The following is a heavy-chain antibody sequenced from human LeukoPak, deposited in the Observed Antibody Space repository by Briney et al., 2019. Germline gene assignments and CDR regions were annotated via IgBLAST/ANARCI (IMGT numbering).Heavy chain of an antibody. CDR3: AKGSKAVLFTRDRYMDV. D-gene: IGHD6-19*01. CDR1: GFTFSSYG. V-gene: IGHV3-30*18. CDR2: ISYDGSNK. Sequence: GGSLRLSCSASGFTFSSYGMNWVRQAPGKGLEWVAVISYDGSNKYYADSVKGRFTISRDNAKNSLYLQMNSLRAEDTAVYFCAKGSKAVLFTRDRYMDVWGKGTTVTISS. J-gene: IGHJ6*03.